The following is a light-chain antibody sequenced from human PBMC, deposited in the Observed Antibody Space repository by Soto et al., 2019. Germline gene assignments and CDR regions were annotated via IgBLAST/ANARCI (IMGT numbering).Light chain of an antibody. J-gene: IGKJ4*01. CDR2: GAF. CDR1: QSVGSN. V-gene: IGKV3-15*01. Sequence: EIVMTQSPATLSVSPGERATVSCRASQSVGSNLAWYQQKPGQSPRLLIYGAFTRATGIPASFTGKGSETEYTLTISSRQSEDFAVYYGQQYNDWPTFGGGTKVEIK. CDR3: QQYNDWPT.